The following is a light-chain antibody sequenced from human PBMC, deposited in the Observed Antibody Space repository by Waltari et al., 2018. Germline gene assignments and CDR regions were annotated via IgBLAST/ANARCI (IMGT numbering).Light chain of an antibody. J-gene: IGKJ1*01. Sequence: EIVLTQSPGTLSLSPGERATLPCRASQSVMDNYLAWYQQIPGQAPRLLIYGASSRATGIPDRFSGSASGTDFTLTISRLEPEDFAVYYCQQYGSSPWTFGQGTKVEIK. V-gene: IGKV3-20*01. CDR3: QQYGSSPWT. CDR1: QSVMDNY. CDR2: GAS.